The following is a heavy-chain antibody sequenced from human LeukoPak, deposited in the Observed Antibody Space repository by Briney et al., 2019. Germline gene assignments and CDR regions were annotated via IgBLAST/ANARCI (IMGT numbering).Heavy chain of an antibody. CDR3: ARVGYCSSTSCHRFDY. CDR2: ISSSGGYI. CDR1: GFSIKSYS. V-gene: IGHV3-21*01. J-gene: IGHJ4*02. D-gene: IGHD2-2*01. Sequence: GGSLRLSCAASGFSIKSYSTTWVRQAPGKGLEWVATISSSGGYIYYADSVKGRFTISRDNAKNSLYLQMNSLRAEDTAVYYCARVGYCSSTSCHRFDYWGQGTLVTVSS.